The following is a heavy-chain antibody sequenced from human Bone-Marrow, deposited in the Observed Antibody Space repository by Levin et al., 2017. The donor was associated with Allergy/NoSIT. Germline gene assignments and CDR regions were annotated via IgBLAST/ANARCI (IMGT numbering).Heavy chain of an antibody. J-gene: IGHJ6*02. Sequence: SETLSLTCAVSGGSFSDYVWIWIRQSPGKGPEWIGQINHSGFTDYNPSLKSRVTISLDTPKSQFSLRLMSVTAADAAKYYCARGRREAVWTKSILNYFYYGMDVWGQGTTVAVSS. V-gene: IGHV4-34*01. D-gene: IGHD1/OR15-1a*01. CDR2: INHSGFT. CDR1: GGSFSDYV. CDR3: ARGRREAVWTKSILNYFYYGMDV.